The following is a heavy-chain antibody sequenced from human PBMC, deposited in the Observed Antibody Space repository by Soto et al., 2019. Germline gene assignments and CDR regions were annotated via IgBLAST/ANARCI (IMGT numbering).Heavy chain of an antibody. CDR3: ASGYSYGYYFDF. CDR2: FDPEAGKT. CDR1: GYTLAKLS. D-gene: IGHD5-18*01. Sequence: QVQLVQSGAEVKKPGASLKVSCKVFGYTLAKLSMHWVRQPPGKGLEWMGGFDPEAGKTIYAQKFQGSDTMTEDTSTDTAYMELSSLKSEDTAVYFCASGYSYGYYFDFWGQGTLVTVSS. V-gene: IGHV1-24*01. J-gene: IGHJ4*02.